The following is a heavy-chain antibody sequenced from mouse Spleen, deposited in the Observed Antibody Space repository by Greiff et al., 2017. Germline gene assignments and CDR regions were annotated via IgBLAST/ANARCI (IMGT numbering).Heavy chain of an antibody. CDR2: INPYNGDT. J-gene: IGHJ2*01. Sequence: VHVKQSGPELVKPGDSVKISCKASGYSFTGYFMNWVMQSHGKSLEWIGRINPYNGDTFYNQKFKGKATLTVDKSSSTAHMELRSLTSEDSAVYYCARGVVARDYWGQGTTLTVSS. D-gene: IGHD1-1*01. CDR1: GYSFTGYF. V-gene: IGHV1-20*01. CDR3: ARGVVARDY.